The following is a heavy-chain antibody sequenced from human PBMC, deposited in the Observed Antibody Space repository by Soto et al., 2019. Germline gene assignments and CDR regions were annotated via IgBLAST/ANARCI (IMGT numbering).Heavy chain of an antibody. V-gene: IGHV3-33*01. D-gene: IGHD3-22*01. Sequence: QVQLVESGGGVVQPGRSLRLSCATSGFTFSSYAMHWVRQAPGKGLEWVALIWYDGSNKFYADSVKGRFTVSRVNFEKPLLLQLTTLTAEATALYKWAMMTAADSRAAALNWGQGTRVTVSS. CDR3: AMMTAADSRAAALN. CDR1: GFTFSSYA. J-gene: IGHJ4*02. CDR2: IWYDGSNK.